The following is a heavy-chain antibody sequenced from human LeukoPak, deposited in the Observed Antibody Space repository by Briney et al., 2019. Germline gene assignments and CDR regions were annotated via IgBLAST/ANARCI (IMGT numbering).Heavy chain of an antibody. CDR3: ARAVPTIHHMDV. Sequence: GGSLRLSCAASDFKGSRYGMQWVRQGPGRGLEWLAVISYHGVDKFYRASVKGRFTISRDNVENTLFLQLDNLSAEDSGVYFCARAVPTIHHMDVWGKGTTVTVSS. V-gene: IGHV3-30*03. CDR2: ISYHGVDK. J-gene: IGHJ6*03. D-gene: IGHD1-26*01. CDR1: DFKGSRYG.